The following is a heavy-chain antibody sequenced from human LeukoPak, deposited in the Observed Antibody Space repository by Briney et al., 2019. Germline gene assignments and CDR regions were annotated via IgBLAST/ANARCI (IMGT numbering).Heavy chain of an antibody. V-gene: IGHV4-59*01. Sequence: PSQTLSLTSTVAGRSLSTYSWGWIRQPPGKGLEWIANIHYGGSTDYNPSLRSRFTITADPSRNQFSLRLSSVTAADTGVYYCAKGGVTRDYCFDYWGQGTLVTVSS. J-gene: IGHJ4*02. CDR1: GRSLSTYS. D-gene: IGHD3-10*01. CDR2: IHYGGST. CDR3: AKGGVTRDYCFDY.